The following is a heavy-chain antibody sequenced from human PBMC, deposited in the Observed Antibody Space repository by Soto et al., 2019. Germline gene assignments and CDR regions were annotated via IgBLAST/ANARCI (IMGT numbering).Heavy chain of an antibody. Sequence: PSEPLSLTCTVSGGSISSYYWSWIRQPPGKGLEWIGYIYYSGSTNYNPSLKSRVTISVDTSKNQFSLKLSSVTAADTAVYYCARQAGYSSNFYYGMDVWGQGNTVTV. CDR3: ARQAGYSSNFYYGMDV. CDR1: GGSISSYY. J-gene: IGHJ6*02. V-gene: IGHV4-59*01. D-gene: IGHD6-13*01. CDR2: IYYSGST.